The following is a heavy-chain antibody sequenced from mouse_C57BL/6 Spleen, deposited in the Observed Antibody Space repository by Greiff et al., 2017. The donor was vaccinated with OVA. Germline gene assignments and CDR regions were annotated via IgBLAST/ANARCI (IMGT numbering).Heavy chain of an antibody. Sequence: QVHVQQSGPGLVQPSQSLSITCTVSGFSFTSYGVHWVRQSPGKGLEWLGVIWSGGSTDYNAAFISRLSISKDNSKSQVFFKMNSLQADDTAIYYCARTRLSSKYAMDYWGQGTSVTVSS. V-gene: IGHV2-2*01. CDR1: GFSFTSYG. D-gene: IGHD1-1*01. CDR3: ARTRLSSKYAMDY. CDR2: IWSGGST. J-gene: IGHJ4*01.